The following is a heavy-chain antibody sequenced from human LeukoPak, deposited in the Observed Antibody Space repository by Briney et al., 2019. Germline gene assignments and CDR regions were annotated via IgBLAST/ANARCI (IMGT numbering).Heavy chain of an antibody. CDR2: FDPEDGET. CDR3: ATGPYDFWSGYLFDY. V-gene: IGHV1-24*01. J-gene: IGHJ4*02. CDR1: GYTLTELS. D-gene: IGHD3-3*01. Sequence: GASVKVSCKVSGYTLTELSMHWVRQAPGKGLEWTGGFDPEDGETIYAQKFQGRVTMTEDTSTDTAYMELSSLRSEDTAVYYRATGPYDFWSGYLFDYWGQGTLVTVSS.